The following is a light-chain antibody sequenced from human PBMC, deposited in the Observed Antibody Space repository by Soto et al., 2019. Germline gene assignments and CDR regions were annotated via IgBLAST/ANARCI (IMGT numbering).Light chain of an antibody. V-gene: IGKV4-1*01. CDR3: QQSYSIPQS. J-gene: IGKJ1*01. CDR1: QSVLYNSENKNY. CDR2: AAS. Sequence: DIVMTQSHASLAVSLGERATINCKSSQSVLYNSENKNYLAWYQQKPGKAPKVLIYAASSLQGGVPSRFSGSGSGTDFTLTISRLQPEDFATYYCQQSYSIPQSFGQGTKVDIK.